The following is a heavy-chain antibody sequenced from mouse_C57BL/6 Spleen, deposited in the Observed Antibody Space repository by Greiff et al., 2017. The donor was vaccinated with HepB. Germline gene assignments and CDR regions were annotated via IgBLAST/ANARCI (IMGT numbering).Heavy chain of an antibody. V-gene: IGHV3-6*01. Sequence: VQLQQSGPGLVKPSQSLSLTCSVTGYSITSGYYWNWIRQFPGNKLEWMGYISYDGSNNYNPSLKNRISITRDTSKNQFFLKLNSVTTEDTATYYCARGNYYVYAMDYWGQGTSVTVSS. CDR1: GYSITSGYY. CDR3: ARGNYYVYAMDY. D-gene: IGHD1-1*01. J-gene: IGHJ4*01. CDR2: ISYDGSN.